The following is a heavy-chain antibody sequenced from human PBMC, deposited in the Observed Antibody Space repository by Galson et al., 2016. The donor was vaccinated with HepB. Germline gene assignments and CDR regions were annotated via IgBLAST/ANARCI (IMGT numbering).Heavy chain of an antibody. CDR3: ARTHPEMATIRDDALDI. V-gene: IGHV1-69*13. D-gene: IGHD5-24*01. CDR2: IIPIFDTA. J-gene: IGHJ3*02. CDR1: GGTFSSYA. Sequence: SVKVSCKASGGTFSSYAISWVRQAPGQGLEWMGGIIPIFDTANYAQKFQGRVTITADESTTTAYMELSSLRSEDTAVYYCARTHPEMATIRDDALDIWGQGTMVTVSS.